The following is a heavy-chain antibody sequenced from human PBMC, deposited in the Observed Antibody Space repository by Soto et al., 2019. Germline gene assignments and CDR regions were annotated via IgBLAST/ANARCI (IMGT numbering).Heavy chain of an antibody. J-gene: IGHJ6*03. V-gene: IGHV4-34*01. CDR3: ARGRGGGYYYYYYMDV. CDR1: GGSFSGYY. Sequence: SETLSLTCAVYGGSFSGYYWSWIRQPPGKGLEWIGEINHSGSTNYNPSLKSRVTISVDTSKNQCSLKLSSVTAADTAVYYCARGRGGGYYYYYYMDVWGKGTTVTVSS. CDR2: INHSGST. D-gene: IGHD2-15*01.